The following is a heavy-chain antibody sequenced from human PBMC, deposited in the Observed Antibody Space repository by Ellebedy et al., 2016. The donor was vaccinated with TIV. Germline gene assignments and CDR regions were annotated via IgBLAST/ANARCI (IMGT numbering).Heavy chain of an antibody. D-gene: IGHD3-16*01. CDR3: VKGAYPVPTVMAV. CDR2: IRSDGSNK. V-gene: IGHV3-30*02. J-gene: IGHJ6*02. CDR1: GFSTSG. Sequence: PGGSLRLSCAASGFSTSGMHWVRQAPGRGLEWVAFIRSDGSNKYYADSVEGRFTISRDHSKNTLDRQMTSLRPEDTALYYCVKGAYPVPTVMAVWGQGTTVIVSS.